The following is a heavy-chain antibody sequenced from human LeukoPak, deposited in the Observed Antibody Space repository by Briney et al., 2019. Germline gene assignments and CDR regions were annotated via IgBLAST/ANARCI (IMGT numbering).Heavy chain of an antibody. J-gene: IGHJ3*02. CDR3: ARERSCYGGNSNAFDI. Sequence: PSETLSLTCTVSGGSISSYYWSWIRQPPGKGLEWIGYIYYSGSTNYNPSLKSRVTISVDTSKNQFSLKLSSVTAADTAVYYCARERSCYGGNSNAFDIWGQGTMVTVSS. D-gene: IGHD4-23*01. V-gene: IGHV4-59*01. CDR1: GGSISSYY. CDR2: IYYSGST.